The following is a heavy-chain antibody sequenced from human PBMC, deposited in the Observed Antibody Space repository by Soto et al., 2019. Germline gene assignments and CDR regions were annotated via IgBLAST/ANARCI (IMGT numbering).Heavy chain of an antibody. CDR3: AKALRFTFTTGYYMDV. CDR1: GFTVSSYA. Sequence: EVQLLESGGGLVQPGGSLRLSCAAHGFTVSSYAMSWVRLAPGKGLEWVSVISGSGSTYSADSVKGRFTISGDSSKNTVYLQMNSLRAEDTAVYYCAKALRFTFTTGYYMDVWGRGTTVTVSS. V-gene: IGHV3-23*01. CDR2: ISGSGST. J-gene: IGHJ6*03. D-gene: IGHD3-16*01.